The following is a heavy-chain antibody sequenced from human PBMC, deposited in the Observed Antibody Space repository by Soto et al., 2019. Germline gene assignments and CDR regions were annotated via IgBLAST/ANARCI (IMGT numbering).Heavy chain of an antibody. Sequence: EVQLVETGGGLIQPGGSLRLSCAASGFTVSSNYMSWVRQAPGKGLEWVSVIYSGGSTYYADSVKGRFTISRDNSKNTLYLQMNSLRAEDTAVYYCARARYDFWSGYDRYFDYWGQGPLVTVSS. J-gene: IGHJ4*02. D-gene: IGHD3-3*01. CDR1: GFTVSSNY. V-gene: IGHV3-53*02. CDR2: IYSGGST. CDR3: ARARYDFWSGYDRYFDY.